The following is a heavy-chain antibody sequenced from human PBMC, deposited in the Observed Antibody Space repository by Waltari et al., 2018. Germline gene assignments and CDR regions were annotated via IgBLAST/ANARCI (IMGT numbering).Heavy chain of an antibody. CDR1: GFTPRTSR. D-gene: IGHD4-17*01. V-gene: IGHV3-21*01. Sequence: EVQLVESGRGLVKPGGSLRLSCAASGFTPRTSRLTWVRQAPGKGLEWVSSISSRSYIYYVDSGKGRFTISRDNAKNPLYLQMNSLRAEDTAVYYFGRDVYGDYVGGGGGAFDIWGQGTMVTVSS. J-gene: IGHJ3*02. CDR3: GRDVYGDYVGGGGGAFDI. CDR2: ISSRSYI.